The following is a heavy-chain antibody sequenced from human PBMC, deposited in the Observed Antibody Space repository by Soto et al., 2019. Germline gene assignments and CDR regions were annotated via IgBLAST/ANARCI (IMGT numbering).Heavy chain of an antibody. D-gene: IGHD1-1*01. V-gene: IGHV3-74*01. CDR3: TRGPRSSSTGTGDL. Sequence: GGSLRLSCVASGFAFDQYWMHWVRQAAGKGLEWVSRISDDGARIDYADFVKGRFTIARDNAKNTLFLQMRSLRGEDTAVYYCTRGPRSSSTGTGDLWGWGALVTDS. J-gene: IGHJ5*02. CDR2: ISDDGARI. CDR1: GFAFDQYW.